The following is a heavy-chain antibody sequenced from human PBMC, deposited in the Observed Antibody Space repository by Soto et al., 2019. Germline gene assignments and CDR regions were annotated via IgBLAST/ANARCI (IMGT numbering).Heavy chain of an antibody. CDR3: ARDPSNTSGNRIWFDP. Sequence: QVQLVQSGAEVKKPGASVKVSCKASGYTFTSHGINWVRQAPGQGPELMGWISAYNGDTKYEQKFQGRVTMTTDASSSTAYMELKSLSSDDTAVYFCARDPSNTSGNRIWFDPWGQGTQVTVSS. D-gene: IGHD6-19*01. CDR2: ISAYNGDT. V-gene: IGHV1-18*04. CDR1: GYTFTSHG. J-gene: IGHJ5*02.